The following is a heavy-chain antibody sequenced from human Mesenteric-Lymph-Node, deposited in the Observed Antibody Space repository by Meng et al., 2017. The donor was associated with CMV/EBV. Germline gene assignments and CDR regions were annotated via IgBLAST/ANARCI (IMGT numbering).Heavy chain of an antibody. D-gene: IGHD1-26*01. V-gene: IGHV4-34*01. CDR2: INHSGST. J-gene: IGHJ4*02. Sequence: YGGSFSGYYWSWIRQPPGKGLEWIGEINHSGSTNYNPYLKSRVTISVDTSKNQFSLKLSSVTAADTAVYYCARGYSGSYHRRFYFDYWGQGTLVTVSS. CDR1: GGSFSGYY. CDR3: ARGYSGSYHRRFYFDY.